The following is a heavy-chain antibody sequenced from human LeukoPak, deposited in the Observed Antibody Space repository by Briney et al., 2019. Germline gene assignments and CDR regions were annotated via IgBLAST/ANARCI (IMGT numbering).Heavy chain of an antibody. Sequence: GESLKISCKGSGYSSTSYWIGWVRQMPGKGLEWMGIIYPGDSDTRYSPSFQGQVTISADKSISTAYLQWSSLKASDTAMYYCARRDGSGSYYNPYAPFDYGGQGTLVTVSS. V-gene: IGHV5-51*01. D-gene: IGHD3-10*01. CDR2: IYPGDSDT. CDR3: ARRDGSGSYYNPYAPFDY. CDR1: GYSSTSYW. J-gene: IGHJ4*02.